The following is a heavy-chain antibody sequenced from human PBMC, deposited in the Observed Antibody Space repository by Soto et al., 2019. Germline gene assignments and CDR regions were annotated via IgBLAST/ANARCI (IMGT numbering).Heavy chain of an antibody. Sequence: GASVKVSCKASGYTFTSYGISWVRQAPGQGLEWMGWISAYNGNTNYAQKLQGRVTMTTDTSTSTAYMELRSLRSDDTAVYYCARDYYSSGHRWDPLAIWGQGTMVTVSS. CDR1: GYTFTSYG. CDR2: ISAYNGNT. V-gene: IGHV1-18*01. J-gene: IGHJ3*02. CDR3: ARDYYSSGHRWDPLAI. D-gene: IGHD6-19*01.